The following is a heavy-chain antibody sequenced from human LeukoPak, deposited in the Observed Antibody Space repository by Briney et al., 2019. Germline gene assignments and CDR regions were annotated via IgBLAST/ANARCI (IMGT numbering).Heavy chain of an antibody. V-gene: IGHV4-39*01. Sequence: SSETLSLTCTVSGGSISSSSYYWGWIRQPPGKGLEWIGSIYYSGSTYYNPSLKSRVTISVDTSKNQFSLKLSSVTAADTAVYYCASQRITIFGVVTKGYYYYGVDVWGQGTTVTVSS. J-gene: IGHJ6*02. CDR3: ASQRITIFGVVTKGYYYYGVDV. D-gene: IGHD3-3*01. CDR1: GGSISSSSYY. CDR2: IYYSGST.